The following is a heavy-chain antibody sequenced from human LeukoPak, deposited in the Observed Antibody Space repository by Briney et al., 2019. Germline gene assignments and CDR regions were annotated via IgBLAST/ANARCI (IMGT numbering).Heavy chain of an antibody. CDR1: GYTFTGYY. J-gene: IGHJ3*02. D-gene: IGHD3-10*01. CDR3: ARSLWFGADAFDI. V-gene: IGHV1-2*02. Sequence: ASVKVSCKASGYTFTGYYMHWVRQAPGQGLEWMGWINPNSGGTNYAQKFQGRVTMTRDTSISTAYMELSRLRSDDTAVYYCARSLWFGADAFDIWGQGTMVTVSS. CDR2: INPNSGGT.